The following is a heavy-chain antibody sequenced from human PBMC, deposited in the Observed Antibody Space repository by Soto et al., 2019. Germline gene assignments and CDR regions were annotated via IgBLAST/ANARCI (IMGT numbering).Heavy chain of an antibody. V-gene: IGHV3-7*02. CDR2: ISPDGSEK. Sequence: EVQLVESGGGLVQPGGYLRLSCAASGFTFSWYWMTWVRQAPGKGLEWVANISPDGSEKYYADSVKGRFTISRDNAKNSRDLEMSSLRGEDTAVFYCEGGNKADFWGQGTLVTVSS. J-gene: IGHJ4*02. CDR3: EGGNKADF. CDR1: GFTFSWYW.